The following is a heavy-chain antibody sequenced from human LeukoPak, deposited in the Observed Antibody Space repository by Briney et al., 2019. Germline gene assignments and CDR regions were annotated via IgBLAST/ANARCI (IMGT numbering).Heavy chain of an antibody. V-gene: IGHV4-59*08. CDR2: IYYSGST. CDR3: ARWAGHCGGDCWYYFDY. J-gene: IGHJ4*02. D-gene: IGHD2-21*02. CDR1: GGSISSYY. Sequence: SETLSLTCTVSGGSISSYYWSWIRQPPGKGLEWIGYIYYSGSTNYNPSLKSRVTISVDMSKNQFSLKLSSVTAADTAVYYCARWAGHCGGDCWYYFDYWGQGTLVTVSS.